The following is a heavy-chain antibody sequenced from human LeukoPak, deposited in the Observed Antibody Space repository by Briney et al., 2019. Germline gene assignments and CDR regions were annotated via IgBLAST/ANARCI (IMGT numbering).Heavy chain of an antibody. D-gene: IGHD2-2*01. CDR1: GGSISSSSYY. V-gene: IGHV4-39*07. Sequence: PSETLSLTCTVSGGSISSSSYYWGWIRQPPGKGLEWIGEINHSGSTNYNPSLKSRVTISVDTSKNQFSLKLSSVTAADTAVYYCARIVVVVPAAIFYLGYYYYYMDVWGKGTTVTVSS. J-gene: IGHJ6*03. CDR3: ARIVVVVPAAIFYLGYYYYYMDV. CDR2: INHSGST.